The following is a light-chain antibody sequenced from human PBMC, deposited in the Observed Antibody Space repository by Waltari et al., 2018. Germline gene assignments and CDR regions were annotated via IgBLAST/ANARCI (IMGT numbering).Light chain of an antibody. Sequence: DIQLTQSPSSLSASVGDSVIITCRARQAISIYLNWYQQKPGKAPNLLIYAASTLQRGIPSRFSGSGSGTHFTLTISSLQPEDFATYYCQHSYTTPLTFGGGTKVEI. J-gene: IGKJ4*01. CDR1: QAISIY. V-gene: IGKV1-39*01. CDR2: AAS. CDR3: QHSYTTPLT.